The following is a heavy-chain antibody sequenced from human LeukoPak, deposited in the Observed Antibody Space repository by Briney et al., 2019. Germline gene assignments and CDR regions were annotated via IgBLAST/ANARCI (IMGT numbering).Heavy chain of an antibody. V-gene: IGHV3-23*01. CDR1: GFTFSSYA. CDR3: AKVYSSSSRGFDY. D-gene: IGHD6-6*01. Sequence: GGSLRLSCAASGFTFSSYAMSWVRQAPGKGLEWVSAISGSGSSTYYADSVKGRFTISRDNSKNTLYLQMNSLRAEDTAVYYCAKVYSSSSRGFDYWGQGTLVTVSS. CDR2: ISGSGSST. J-gene: IGHJ4*02.